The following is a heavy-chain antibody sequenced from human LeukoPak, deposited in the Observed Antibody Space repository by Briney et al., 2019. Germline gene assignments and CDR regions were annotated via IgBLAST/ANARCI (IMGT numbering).Heavy chain of an antibody. CDR1: GYTFNTYG. CDR2: ISAYTGNT. V-gene: IGHV1-18*01. CDR3: ARDQGNDFLSGYWFYGMDV. Sequence: ASVKVSFKASGYTFNTYGISWVRQAPGQGLEWMGWISAYTGNTNYAQRLQGRVTMTTDTSTSTAYMELRSLRSDDTAVYYCARDQGNDFLSGYWFYGMDVWGQGTTVTVSS. D-gene: IGHD3-3*01. J-gene: IGHJ6*02.